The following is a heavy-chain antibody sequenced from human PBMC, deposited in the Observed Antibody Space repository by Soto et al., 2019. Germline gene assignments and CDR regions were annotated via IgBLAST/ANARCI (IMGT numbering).Heavy chain of an antibody. CDR2: ISGSGGSI. Sequence: GGSLRLSCAGSGFTFSSYVRSWVRQAPGKGLEWVASISGSGGSIYYADSVKGRCTISRDNSKNTLYLQVNSLRADDAAVYYCAKDSPLITMIWPGGFDIWGQGTMVTVSS. D-gene: IGHD3-22*01. V-gene: IGHV3-23*01. J-gene: IGHJ3*02. CDR3: AKDSPLITMIWPGGFDI. CDR1: GFTFSSYV.